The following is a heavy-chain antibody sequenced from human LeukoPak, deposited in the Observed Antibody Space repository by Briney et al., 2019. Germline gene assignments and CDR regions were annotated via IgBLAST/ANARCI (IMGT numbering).Heavy chain of an antibody. D-gene: IGHD3-22*01. Sequence: ASVKVSCKASGYTFTSYAMHWVRQAPGQRLEWMGWINAGNGNTKYSQKFQGRVTITRDTSASTAYMELSSLRSEDTAVYYCAGAGYYDSSGYYYFDYWGQGTLVTVSS. CDR1: GYTFTSYA. J-gene: IGHJ4*02. V-gene: IGHV1-3*01. CDR2: INAGNGNT. CDR3: AGAGYYDSSGYYYFDY.